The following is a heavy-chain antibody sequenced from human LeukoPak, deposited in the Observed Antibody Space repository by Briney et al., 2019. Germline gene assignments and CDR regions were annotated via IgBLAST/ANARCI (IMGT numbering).Heavy chain of an antibody. J-gene: IGHJ4*02. V-gene: IGHV3-21*01. D-gene: IGHD3-22*01. Sequence: PGGSLRLSCAASGFTFSSYSMNWVRQAPGKGLEWVSSISSSSSYIYYADSVKGRFTISRDNAKNSLYLQMNSLRAEDTAVYYCARDRARSYYGSSGYSPHYFDYWGQGTLVTVSS. CDR2: ISSSSSYI. CDR1: GFTFSSYS. CDR3: ARDRARSYYGSSGYSPHYFDY.